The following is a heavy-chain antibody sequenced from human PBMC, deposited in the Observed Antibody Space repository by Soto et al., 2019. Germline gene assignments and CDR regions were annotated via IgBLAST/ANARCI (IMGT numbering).Heavy chain of an antibody. V-gene: IGHV6-1*01. Sequence: PSQTLSLTCAISGDSVSSNSAAWNWIRQSPSRGLERLGRTYYRSKWYNDYAVSVKSRITINPDTSKNQFSLQLNSVTPEDTAVYYCARDNMDYCTNGVCYSYGMDVWGQGTTVTVSS. CDR3: ARDNMDYCTNGVCYSYGMDV. J-gene: IGHJ6*02. CDR2: TYYRSKWYN. D-gene: IGHD2-8*01. CDR1: GDSVSSNSAA.